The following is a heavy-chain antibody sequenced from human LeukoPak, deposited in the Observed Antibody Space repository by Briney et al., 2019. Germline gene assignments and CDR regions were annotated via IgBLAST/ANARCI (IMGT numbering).Heavy chain of an antibody. CDR2: INQSGST. CDR3: ARVGNSAWTPRDS. D-gene: IGHD6-19*01. V-gene: IGHV4-34*01. J-gene: IGHJ4*02. Sequence: SETLSLTCAVYGGSFSVYYWSWIRQPPGKGLEWIGEINQSGSTNYNPSLKSRVTISVDTSKNRFSLKLSSVTAADTAVYYCARVGNSAWTPRDSWGQGTLLTVSS. CDR1: GGSFSVYY.